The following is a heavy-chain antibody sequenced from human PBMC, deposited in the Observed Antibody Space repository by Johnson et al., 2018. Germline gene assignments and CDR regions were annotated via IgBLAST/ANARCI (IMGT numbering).Heavy chain of an antibody. CDR3: ARGFPTGTSHFDF. CDR1: GFTFSTYS. V-gene: IGHV3-48*01. D-gene: IGHD1-7*01. J-gene: IGHJ4*02. CDR2: ISSGSTII. Sequence: LQLVESGGGLVQPGGSLRLSCAASGFTFSTYSMNWVRQAPGKGLEWVSYISSGSTIIYYADSVKGRFTISRDNAKNSLYLQMNTLRAEDTAVYYCARGFPTGTSHFDFWGQGTLVTVSS.